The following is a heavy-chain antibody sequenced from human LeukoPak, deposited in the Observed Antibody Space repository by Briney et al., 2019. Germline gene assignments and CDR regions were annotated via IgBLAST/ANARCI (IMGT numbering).Heavy chain of an antibody. CDR1: GFTFSSYS. Sequence: GGSLRLSCAASGFTFSSYSMNWVRQAPGKGLEWVSSISSSSSYIYYADSVKGRFTISRDNAKNSLYLQMNSLRAEDTAVYYCARDNWNYPTNFDYWGQETLVTVSS. CDR3: ARDNWNYPTNFDY. J-gene: IGHJ4*02. D-gene: IGHD1-7*01. V-gene: IGHV3-21*01. CDR2: ISSSSSYI.